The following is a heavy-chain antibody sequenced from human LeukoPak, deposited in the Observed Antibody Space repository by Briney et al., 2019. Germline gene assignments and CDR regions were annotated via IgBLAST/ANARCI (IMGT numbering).Heavy chain of an antibody. CDR2: SNPNSGGT. V-gene: IGHV1-2*02. CDR1: GYTFTGHF. Sequence: AASVKVSCKASGYTFTGHFIHWVRQAPGQGLEWMGWSNPNSGGTNYAQKFQGRVTMTRDTSISTAYMELSRVISDDTAVYYCAREYSRYSGTYYDYWGQGTLVTVSS. CDR3: AREYSRYSGTYYDY. J-gene: IGHJ4*02. D-gene: IGHD5-12*01.